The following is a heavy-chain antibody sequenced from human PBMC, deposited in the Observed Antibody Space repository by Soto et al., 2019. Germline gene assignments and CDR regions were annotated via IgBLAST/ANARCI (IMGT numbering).Heavy chain of an antibody. D-gene: IGHD6-13*01. J-gene: IGHJ5*02. CDR3: AREEVVAAAGTLSFDP. CDR1: GGSISSGDYY. Sequence: SETLSLTCTVSGGSISSGDYYWSWIRQPPGKGLEWIGYIYYSGSTYYNPSLKSRVTISVDTSKNQFSLKLSSVTAADTAVYYCAREEVVAAAGTLSFDPWGQGTLVTVSS. V-gene: IGHV4-30-4*01. CDR2: IYYSGST.